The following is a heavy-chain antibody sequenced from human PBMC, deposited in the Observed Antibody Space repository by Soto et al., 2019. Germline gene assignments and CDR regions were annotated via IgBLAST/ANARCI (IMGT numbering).Heavy chain of an antibody. CDR1: GFTFSSYS. Sequence: GGSLRLSCAASGFTFSSYSMNWVRQAPGKGLERVSYISSSSSTIYYADSVKGRFTISRDNAKNSLYLQMNSLRAEDTAVYYCARGSDYGLFDYWGQGTLVTVSS. J-gene: IGHJ4*02. D-gene: IGHD3-10*01. CDR3: ARGSDYGLFDY. V-gene: IGHV3-48*01. CDR2: ISSSSSTI.